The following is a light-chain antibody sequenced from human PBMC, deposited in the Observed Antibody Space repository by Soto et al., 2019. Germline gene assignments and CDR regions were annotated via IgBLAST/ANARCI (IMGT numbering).Light chain of an antibody. CDR1: SSDVGSYNL. CDR3: CSYARTSTYV. V-gene: IGLV2-23*01. CDR2: EDN. J-gene: IGLJ1*01. Sequence: QSALTQPASVSGSPGQSITISCTGTSSDVGSYNLASWYQQHPGKAPKLMIYEDNKRPSGVSNRFSVSKSGYTASLTISGLQAEDEADYYCCSYARTSTYVFGSGTKLTVL.